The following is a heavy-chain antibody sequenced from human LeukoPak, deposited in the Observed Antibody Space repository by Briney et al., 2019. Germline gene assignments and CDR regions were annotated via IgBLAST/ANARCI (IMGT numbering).Heavy chain of an antibody. CDR3: AKVGIAVAGWDNIDY. Sequence: PGGSLRLSCAASGFTFSTYAMTWVRQAPGMGLEWVSAISGNGGSTYYADSVKGRFTISRDNSKNMLYLQMNSLRAEDTAIYYCAKVGIAVAGWDNIDYWGQGTLVTVSS. CDR2: ISGNGGST. V-gene: IGHV3-23*01. J-gene: IGHJ4*02. D-gene: IGHD6-19*01. CDR1: GFTFSTYA.